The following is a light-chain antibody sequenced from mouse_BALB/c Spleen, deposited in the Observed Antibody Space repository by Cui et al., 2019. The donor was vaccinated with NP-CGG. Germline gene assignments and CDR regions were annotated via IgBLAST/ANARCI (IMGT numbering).Light chain of an antibody. J-gene: IGLJ1*01. Sequence: HAVVTQESALTQSPGEKVTLTCRSSTGSVTTTNYANWVQERPDHLFTGLIGGTNNRAPGVPARLSCSLIGDKAALTITGAQTEDEAIYFCALWYSNHWVFGGGTKLTVL. CDR1: TGSVTTTNY. CDR3: ALWYSNHWV. V-gene: IGLV1*01. CDR2: GTN.